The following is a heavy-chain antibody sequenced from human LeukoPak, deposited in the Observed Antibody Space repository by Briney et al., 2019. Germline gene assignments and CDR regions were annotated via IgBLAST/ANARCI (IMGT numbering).Heavy chain of an antibody. Sequence: SVKVSCKASGGTFSSYAISWVRQAPGQGLEWMGGIIPIFGTANYAQKFQGRVTTTADESTSTAYMELSSLRSEDTAVYYCARGNDSSGYYSDYWGQGTLVTVSS. CDR2: IIPIFGTA. V-gene: IGHV1-69*13. CDR3: ARGNDSSGYYSDY. J-gene: IGHJ4*02. CDR1: GGTFSSYA. D-gene: IGHD3-22*01.